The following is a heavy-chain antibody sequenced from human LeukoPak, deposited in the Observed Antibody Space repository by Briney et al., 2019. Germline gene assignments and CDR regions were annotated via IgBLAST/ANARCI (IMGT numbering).Heavy chain of an antibody. Sequence: GGSLRLSCAASGLTFSAFAMHWVRQAPGEGLEWVAVLSYDGKKKYYADSVKGRFTISRDNPKSTLYLQMSSLTPEDTAVYFCARDADYFDSSGYYRALDFWGQGTLVTVSS. CDR3: ARDADYFDSSGYYRALDF. D-gene: IGHD3-22*01. CDR1: GLTFSAFA. J-gene: IGHJ4*02. V-gene: IGHV3-30*04. CDR2: LSYDGKKK.